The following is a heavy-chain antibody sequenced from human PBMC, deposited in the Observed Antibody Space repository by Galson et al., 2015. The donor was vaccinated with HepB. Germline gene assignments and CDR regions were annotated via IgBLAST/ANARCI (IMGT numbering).Heavy chain of an antibody. CDR1: GFTFSSYG. V-gene: IGHV3-30*02. J-gene: IGHJ4*02. D-gene: IGHD3-22*01. Sequence: SLRLSCAASGFTFSSYGMHWVRQAPGKGLEWVAFIRYDGSNKYYADSVKGRFTISRDNSKNTLYLQMNSLRAEDTAVYYCAKNYYDSSGYYYAAGAIGDYWGQGTLVTVSS. CDR3: AKNYYDSSGYYYAAGAIGDY. CDR2: IRYDGSNK.